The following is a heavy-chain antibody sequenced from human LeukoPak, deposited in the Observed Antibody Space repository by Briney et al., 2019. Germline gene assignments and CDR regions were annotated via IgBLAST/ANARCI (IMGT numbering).Heavy chain of an antibody. CDR2: IYPGGSDT. Sequence: PGESLKISCKGSGYSLTSYWIGWVRQMPGKGLEWMGIIYPGGSDTRYSPSFQGQVTISADKSISTAYLQWSSLKASDTAMYYCARRRSSTGFSLDYWGQGTLVTVSS. D-gene: IGHD6-25*01. V-gene: IGHV5-51*03. J-gene: IGHJ4*02. CDR1: GYSLTSYW. CDR3: ARRRSSTGFSLDY.